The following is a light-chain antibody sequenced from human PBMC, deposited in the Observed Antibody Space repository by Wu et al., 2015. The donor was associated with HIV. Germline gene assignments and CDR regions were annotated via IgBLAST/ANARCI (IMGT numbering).Light chain of an antibody. Sequence: EIVMTQSPATLSVSPGERATLSCRASQSVSSNLALVPAETWPGSQAPHLWCIHQGPLGIPARFSGSGSGTEFTLTISSMQSEDFAVYYCQQYNNWLLRGFTFGPGTKVDIK. CDR2: CI. CDR1: QSVSSN. V-gene: IGKV3-15*01. CDR3: QQYNNWLLRGFT. J-gene: IGKJ3*01.